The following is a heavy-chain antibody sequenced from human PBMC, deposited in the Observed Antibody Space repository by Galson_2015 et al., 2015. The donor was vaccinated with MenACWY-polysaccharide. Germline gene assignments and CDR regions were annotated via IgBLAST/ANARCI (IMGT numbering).Heavy chain of an antibody. CDR2: INSDGSST. CDR3: ARQPTYYGSG. J-gene: IGHJ4*02. CDR1: GFTFSSYW. D-gene: IGHD3-10*01. V-gene: IGHV3-74*01. Sequence: SLRLSCAASGFTFSSYWMHWVRQVPGQGLVWVSRINSDGSSTSYADSVEGRFTISRDNAKNTLYLQMNSLRAEDTAVYYCARQPTYYGSGWGQGTLVTVSP.